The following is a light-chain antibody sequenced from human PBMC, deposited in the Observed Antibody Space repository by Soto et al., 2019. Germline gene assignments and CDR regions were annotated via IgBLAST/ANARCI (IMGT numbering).Light chain of an antibody. CDR1: QSISSY. V-gene: IGKV1-39*01. CDR3: QQSYSTPRT. CDR2: AAS. Sequence: RVTITCRASQSISSYLNWYQQKPGKAPKLLIYAASSLQSGVPSRFSGSGSGTDFTLTISSLQPEDFATYYCQQSYSTPRTFGQGTKVDIK. J-gene: IGKJ1*01.